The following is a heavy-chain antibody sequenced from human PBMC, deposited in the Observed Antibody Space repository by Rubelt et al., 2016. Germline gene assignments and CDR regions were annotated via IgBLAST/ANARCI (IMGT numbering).Heavy chain of an antibody. V-gene: IGHV4-59*12. CDR3: AREVAVAGPLYFDY. J-gene: IGHJ4*02. CDR2: IYYSGST. D-gene: IGHD6-19*01. Sequence: GLEWIGYIYYSGSTNYNPSLKSRVTISVDTSKNQFSLKLSSVTAADTAVYYCAREVAVAGPLYFDYWGQGTLVTVSS.